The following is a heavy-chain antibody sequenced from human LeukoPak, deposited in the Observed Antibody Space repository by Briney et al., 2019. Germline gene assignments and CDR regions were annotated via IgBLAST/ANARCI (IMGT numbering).Heavy chain of an antibody. V-gene: IGHV1-18*01. D-gene: IGHD6-19*01. Sequence: ASVKVSCKASGYTFTSYGISWVRQAPGQGLEWIGRISAYNGNTNYAQKVQGRVTMTTDTSTSTAYMELRSLRSDDTAVYYCARTRGYRDSGSHYPYYFDYWGQGTLVTVSS. CDR2: ISAYNGNT. J-gene: IGHJ4*02. CDR1: GYTFTSYG. CDR3: ARTRGYRDSGSHYPYYFDY.